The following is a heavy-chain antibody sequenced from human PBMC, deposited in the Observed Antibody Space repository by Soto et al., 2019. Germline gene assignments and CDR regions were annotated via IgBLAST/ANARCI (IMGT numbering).Heavy chain of an antibody. CDR2: ARNRAGSYTT. CDR3: SNSPVGKIGSG. V-gene: IGHV3-72*01. Sequence: GGSLRLSCVGSGFSFSDHHMDWVRQAPGKGLEWVGRARNRAGSYTTEYAASVKGRFTISRDDSKNSLYVQMNSLKTEDTAVYYCSNSPVGKIGSGWGQGTLVTVSS. J-gene: IGHJ4*02. CDR1: GFSFSDHH. D-gene: IGHD6-13*01.